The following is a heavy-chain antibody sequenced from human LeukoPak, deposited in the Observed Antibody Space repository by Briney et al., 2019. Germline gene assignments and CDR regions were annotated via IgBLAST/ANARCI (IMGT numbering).Heavy chain of an antibody. Sequence: GGSLRLSCAASGFTFSSYAMSWVRQAPGKGPEWVSAISGSGGSTYYADSVKGRFTISRDNAKNTLYLQMNSLRDEDTAVYYCAKNPDYYDFWSGETAHYSDYWGQGTLVTVSS. V-gene: IGHV3-23*01. CDR3: AKNPDYYDFWSGETAHYSDY. J-gene: IGHJ4*02. CDR1: GFTFSSYA. CDR2: ISGSGGST. D-gene: IGHD3-3*01.